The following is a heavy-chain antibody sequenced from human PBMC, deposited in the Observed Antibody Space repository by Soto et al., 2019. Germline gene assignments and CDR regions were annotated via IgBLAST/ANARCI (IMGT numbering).Heavy chain of an antibody. J-gene: IGHJ5*02. Sequence: ASVKVSCKASGFSFSDYFMHWVRQAPGQGLEWMGIINPSGESRNYAQKFQGRVTITRDTSTSTVYMDLSSLRYEDTAVYYCARDNSQTYGTTPASSWFHTWGQGIQVTVS. CDR3: ARDNSQTYGTTPASSWFHT. D-gene: IGHD2-15*01. CDR2: INPSGESR. CDR1: GFSFSDYF. V-gene: IGHV1-46*01.